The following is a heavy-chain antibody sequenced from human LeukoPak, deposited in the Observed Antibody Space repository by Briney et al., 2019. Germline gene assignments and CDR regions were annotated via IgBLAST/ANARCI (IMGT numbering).Heavy chain of an antibody. CDR1: GGSISDYY. J-gene: IGHJ4*02. V-gene: IGHV4-59*08. Sequence: SDTLSLTCTVSGGSISDYYWSWIRQPPGKGLEWIGYIYYSGSTNYSPSLKSRVTISVATSKNQFSLKLSSVTATDTAMYYCARQDYDILTGYPAWGYWGQGTLVTVSS. CDR3: ARQDYDILTGYPAWGY. D-gene: IGHD3-9*01. CDR2: IYYSGST.